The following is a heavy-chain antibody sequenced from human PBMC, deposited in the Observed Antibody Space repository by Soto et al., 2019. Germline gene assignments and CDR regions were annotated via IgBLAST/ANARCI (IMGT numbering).Heavy chain of an antibody. J-gene: IGHJ4*02. CDR2: IYYSGST. Sequence: TVSGGSISSSLYYWGWIRQPPGKGLECIGTIYYSGSTYYNPSLKSRVTISIDTSKNHFSLKLSSVTAADTAVYYCARTTYYYDSSGYYRTYYFDSWGQGTLVTVSS. CDR3: ARTTYYYDSSGYYRTYYFDS. V-gene: IGHV4-39*01. CDR1: GGSISSSLYY. D-gene: IGHD3-22*01.